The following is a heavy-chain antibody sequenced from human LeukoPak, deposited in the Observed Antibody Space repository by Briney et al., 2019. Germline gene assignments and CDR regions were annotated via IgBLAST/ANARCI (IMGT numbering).Heavy chain of an antibody. V-gene: IGHV4-4*02. J-gene: IGHJ3*02. CDR1: GGSISSSNW. Sequence: PSETLSLTCAVSGGSISSSNWWSWVRQPPGKGLEWIGEIYHSGSTNYNPSLKSRVTISVDKSKNQFSLKLSSVTAADTAVYYCARDGIEALSAFDIWGQGTMVTVSS. D-gene: IGHD1-14*01. CDR2: IYHSGST. CDR3: ARDGIEALSAFDI.